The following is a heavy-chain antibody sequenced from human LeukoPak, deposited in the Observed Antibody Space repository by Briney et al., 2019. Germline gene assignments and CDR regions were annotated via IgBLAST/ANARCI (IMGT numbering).Heavy chain of an antibody. D-gene: IGHD3-10*01. CDR2: IFYTGSG. CDR1: GDSISSRSQY. J-gene: IGHJ4*02. CDR3: ARKTWFWYFDS. Sequence: SETLSLTCTVSGDSISSRSQYWAWLREAPGRGLEWVGSIFYTGSGYYNPSLESRVNMSLDTSKNQISLKLTSVTAADTAVYYCARKTWFWYFDSWGQGTLVTVSS. V-gene: IGHV4-39*01.